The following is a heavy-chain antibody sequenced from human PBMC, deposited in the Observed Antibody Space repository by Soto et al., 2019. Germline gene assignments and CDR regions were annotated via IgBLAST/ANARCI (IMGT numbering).Heavy chain of an antibody. J-gene: IGHJ5*02. CDR2: ISHSSTYT. Sequence: QVQLVESGGGLVKPGGSLRLSCAASGFTFSDYYMNWIRQAPGKGLEWVSYISHSSTYTNYADSVKGRFTISRDNAKNSLYLQMNSLRAEDTAVYYCARDHYGPGWFDPWGQGTLVTVSS. V-gene: IGHV3-11*05. CDR1: GFTFSDYY. D-gene: IGHD3-10*01. CDR3: ARDHYGPGWFDP.